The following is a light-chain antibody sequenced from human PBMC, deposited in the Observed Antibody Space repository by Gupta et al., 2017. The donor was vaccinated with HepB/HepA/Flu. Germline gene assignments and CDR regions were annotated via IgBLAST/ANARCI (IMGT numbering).Light chain of an antibody. Sequence: QSVLTQPPSVSGAPGQRVTISCSGSSSNIGAGYDLHWYQQRPGTAPKLLIYGNINRPSGGPNRFSGSKSGTTASLAITGLQAEDEADYYCQSYDSSMSGWLFGGGTKLTVL. CDR1: SSNIGAGYD. J-gene: IGLJ3*02. V-gene: IGLV1-40*01. CDR2: GNI. CDR3: QSYDSSMSGWL.